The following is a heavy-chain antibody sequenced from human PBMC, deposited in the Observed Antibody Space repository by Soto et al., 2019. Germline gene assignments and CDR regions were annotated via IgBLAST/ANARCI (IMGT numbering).Heavy chain of an antibody. CDR2: INPSGGST. CDR1: VYTFTSYY. V-gene: IGHV1-46*01. J-gene: IGHJ4*02. CDR3: ARGVLGRDFDY. Sequence: AXVRVSCKASVYTFTSYYIHWVRQAPGQGLEWMGIINPSGGSTSYAQKFQGRVTMTRDTSTSTVYIELSSLRSEDTAVYYCARGVLGRDFDYWGQGTLVTVYS. D-gene: IGHD2-8*01.